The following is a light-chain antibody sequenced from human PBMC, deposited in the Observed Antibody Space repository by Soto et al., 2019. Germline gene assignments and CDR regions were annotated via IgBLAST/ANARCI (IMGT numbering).Light chain of an antibody. CDR2: GAA. CDR1: QSITRSL. J-gene: IGKJ1*01. V-gene: IGKV3-20*01. CDR3: HQYGVSPWT. Sequence: IVLTQSPGTLSLSPGERATLSCRASQSITRSLLAWYQQKRGQAPRLIIYGAASRATGIPERFSGRASGTDFTLTISRLEPEDFGLYYCHQYGVSPWTFGRGTKVEIK.